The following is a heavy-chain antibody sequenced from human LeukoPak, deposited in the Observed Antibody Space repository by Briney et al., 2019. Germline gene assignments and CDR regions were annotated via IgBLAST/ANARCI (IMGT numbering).Heavy chain of an antibody. CDR1: GGSISSSSYY. CDR2: IYYSGST. Sequence: SETLSLTCTVSGGSISSSSYYWGWIRQPPGKGLEWIGSIYYSGSTYYNPSLQSRVTISVDTSKTQFSLKLSSVTAADTAVYYCAREGYCSSTSCGAYYYYYGMDVWGQGTTVTVSS. J-gene: IGHJ6*02. D-gene: IGHD2-2*01. CDR3: AREGYCSSTSCGAYYYYYGMDV. V-gene: IGHV4-39*01.